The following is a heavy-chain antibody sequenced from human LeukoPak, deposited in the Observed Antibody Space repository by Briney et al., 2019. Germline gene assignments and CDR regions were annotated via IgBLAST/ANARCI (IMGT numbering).Heavy chain of an antibody. D-gene: IGHD3-22*01. CDR2: ISDNGGST. V-gene: IGHV3-64*04. CDR3: AKGVRYYDSSGYDY. J-gene: IGHJ4*02. CDR1: GFSFSSYP. Sequence: GGPLRLSCSASGFSFSSYPMNWVRQTPGKGLEYVSAISDNGGSTYYADSVKGRFTISRDNSKNTLYLQMNSLRAEDTAVYYCAKGVRYYDSSGYDYWGQGTLVTVSS.